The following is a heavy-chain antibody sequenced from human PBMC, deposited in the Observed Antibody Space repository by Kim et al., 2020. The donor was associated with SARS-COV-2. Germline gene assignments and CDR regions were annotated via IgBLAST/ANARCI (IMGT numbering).Heavy chain of an antibody. Sequence: SVKVSCKASGGTFSSYAISWVRQAPGQGLEWMGRIIPILGIANYAQKFQGRVTITADKSTSTAYMELSSLRSEDTAVYYCASHVLLWFGELIDWGQGTL. J-gene: IGHJ4*02. CDR1: GGTFSSYA. CDR3: ASHVLLWFGELID. V-gene: IGHV1-69*04. CDR2: IIPILGIA. D-gene: IGHD3-10*01.